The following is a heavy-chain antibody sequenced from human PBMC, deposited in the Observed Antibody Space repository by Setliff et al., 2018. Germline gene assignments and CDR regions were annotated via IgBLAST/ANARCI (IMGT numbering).Heavy chain of an antibody. J-gene: IGHJ6*02. CDR2: IYYSGST. CDR3: ARVAQYSSSSFYYYYYGMDV. Sequence: SETLSLTCTVSGGTISSSSYYWGWIRQPPGKGLEWIGSIYYSGSTYYNPSLKSRVTISVDTSKNQFSLKLSSVTAADTAVYYSARVAQYSSSSFYYYYYGMDVWGQGTTVTVSS. V-gene: IGHV4-39*07. CDR1: GGTISSSSYY. D-gene: IGHD6-6*01.